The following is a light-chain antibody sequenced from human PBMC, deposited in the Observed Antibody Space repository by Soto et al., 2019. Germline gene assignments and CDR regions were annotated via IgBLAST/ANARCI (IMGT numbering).Light chain of an antibody. CDR1: QSIRHY. CDR3: QQSSSAPYT. V-gene: IGKV1-39*01. Sequence: DIQMTQSPSSLSASVVDRVTITCRASQSIRHYLNWYQQKPGKAPDFLIYAASTLQRGVPSRFSGSESGTDFTLTISGLQPDDFAPYYCQQSSSAPYTFGQGTKLEIK. CDR2: AAS. J-gene: IGKJ2*01.